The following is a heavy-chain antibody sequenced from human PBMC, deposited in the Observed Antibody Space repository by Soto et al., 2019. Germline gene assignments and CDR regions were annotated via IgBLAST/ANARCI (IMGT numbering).Heavy chain of an antibody. D-gene: IGHD2-15*01. CDR2: ISRSGETI. CDR3: ARDRYCSGGSCYGKWAFDI. Sequence: GGSLRLSCAASGITFSGFTMNWVRQAPGRGLEWVSYISRSGETIYYADSVKGRFTISRDNAENQFSLKLSSVTAADTAVYYCARDRYCSGGSCYGKWAFDIWGQGTMVTVSS. J-gene: IGHJ3*02. CDR1: GITFSGFT. V-gene: IGHV3-48*04.